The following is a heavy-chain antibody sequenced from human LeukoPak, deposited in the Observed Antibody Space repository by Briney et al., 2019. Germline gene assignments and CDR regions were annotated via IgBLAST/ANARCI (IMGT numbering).Heavy chain of an antibody. CDR2: INPNSGGT. V-gene: IGHV1-2*02. CDR1: GYTFTDYF. J-gene: IGHJ4*02. CDR3: ARVSSITLIVVPDYFDY. Sequence: RASVKVSCKPSGYTFTDYFMHWVRQAPGQGLEWLGWINPNSGGTNYAQKFHGRVTMTRDTSISTAYMELSRLKSDDTAVYYCARVSSITLIVVPDYFDYWGQGTLVTVSS. D-gene: IGHD3-22*01.